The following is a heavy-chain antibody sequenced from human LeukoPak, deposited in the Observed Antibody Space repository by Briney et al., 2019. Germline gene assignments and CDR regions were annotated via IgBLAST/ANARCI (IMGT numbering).Heavy chain of an antibody. CDR1: GGTFSSYA. CDR3: ARGPSYSSSWYRTLGEFDY. V-gene: IGHV1-69*01. Sequence: SVKVSGKASGGTFSSYAISRVRPAPGQGLEWMGGIIPVFGTSNYAQKFQGRVTITADESTSTAYMEPRSLRSEDTAVYYCARGPSYSSSWYRTLGEFDYWGQGTLVTVSS. J-gene: IGHJ4*02. D-gene: IGHD6-13*01. CDR2: IIPVFGTS.